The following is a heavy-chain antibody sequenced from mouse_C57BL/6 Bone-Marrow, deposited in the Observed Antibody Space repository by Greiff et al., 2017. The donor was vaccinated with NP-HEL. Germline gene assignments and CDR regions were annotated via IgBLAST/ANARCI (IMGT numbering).Heavy chain of an antibody. CDR3: TRGDSNCPYYYAMDY. D-gene: IGHD2-5*01. Sequence: VQLQQSGTVLARPGASVKMSCKTSGYTFTSYWMHWVKQRPGPGLEWIGAIYPGNSDTSYNQKFKGKAKLTAVTSASTAYMELSSLTNEDSAVYYCTRGDSNCPYYYAMDYWGQGTSVTVSS. CDR2: IYPGNSDT. V-gene: IGHV1-5*01. CDR1: GYTFTSYW. J-gene: IGHJ4*01.